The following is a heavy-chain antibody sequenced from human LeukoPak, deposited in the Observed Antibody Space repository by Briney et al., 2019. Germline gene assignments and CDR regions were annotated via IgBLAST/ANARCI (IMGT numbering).Heavy chain of an antibody. J-gene: IGHJ6*03. D-gene: IGHD3-3*01. Sequence: GGSLRLSCAASGFTFSSYGIHWVRQAPGKGLEWVAFIRYDGNNQYYADSVKGRFSISRDNAKNSLYLQMNSLRAEDTALYHCARGAKLRFLEWPPHMDVWGKGTTVTVSS. CDR3: ARGAKLRFLEWPPHMDV. V-gene: IGHV3-30*02. CDR2: IRYDGNNQ. CDR1: GFTFSSYG.